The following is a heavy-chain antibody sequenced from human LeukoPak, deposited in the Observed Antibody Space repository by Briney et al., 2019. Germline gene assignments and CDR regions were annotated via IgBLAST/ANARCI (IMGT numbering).Heavy chain of an antibody. J-gene: IGHJ4*02. D-gene: IGHD3-3*01. CDR3: ARSARLMKGVVEVTALDD. CDR2: LSSSGSAF. V-gene: IGHV3-48*03. CDR1: GFTFRSYE. Sequence: GGSLRLSCEDSGFTFRSYEMNCVRQAPGKGLQGIAYLSSSGSAFSYADSVNGRFNSAIENAKNSVYLEMNSLRADDTAVYYCARSARLMKGVVEVTALDDWGQGTLVTVSS.